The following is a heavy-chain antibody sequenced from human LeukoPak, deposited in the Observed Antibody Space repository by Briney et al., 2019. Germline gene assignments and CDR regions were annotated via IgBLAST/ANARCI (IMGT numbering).Heavy chain of an antibody. CDR1: GYTFTDYY. CDR3: AXXDYGSGSXYNXXPXDI. D-gene: IGHD3-10*01. J-gene: IGHJ3*02. Sequence: ASVKVSCKASGYTFTDYYMHWVRQAPGQGLEWMGGIIPIFGTANYAQKFQGRVTITADESTSTAYMELSSLRSEDTAVYYCAXXDYGSGSXYNXXPXDIWGQ. CDR2: IIPIFGTA. V-gene: IGHV1-69*13.